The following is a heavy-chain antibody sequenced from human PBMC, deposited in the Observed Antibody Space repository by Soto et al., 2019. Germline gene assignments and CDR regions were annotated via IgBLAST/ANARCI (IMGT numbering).Heavy chain of an antibody. CDR2: ISYDGSNK. D-gene: IGHD3-10*01. CDR3: ARDRAMVRGPEIYYFDY. J-gene: IGHJ4*02. Sequence: TGGSLRLSCAASGFTFSSYAMHWVRQAPGKGLEWVAVISYDGSNKYYADSVKGRFTISRDNSKNTLYLQMNSLRAEDTAVYYCARDRAMVRGPEIYYFDYWGQGTLVTVSS. V-gene: IGHV3-30-3*01. CDR1: GFTFSSYA.